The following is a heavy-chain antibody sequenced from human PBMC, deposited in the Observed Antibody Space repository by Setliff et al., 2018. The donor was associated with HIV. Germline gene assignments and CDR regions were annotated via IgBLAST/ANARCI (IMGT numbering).Heavy chain of an antibody. J-gene: IGHJ4*02. CDR1: GVSIATDGYY. D-gene: IGHD3-9*01. Sequence: SETLSLTCSVSGVSIATDGYYWSWIRHYPGKGLEWIGYMYHSGSTYYNASLASRLIMSLDPSKNQFSLKLNSMTAADTAMYYCAGGRYFRDIRDSRFDFWGQGMLVTV. CDR3: AGGRYFRDIRDSRFDF. CDR2: MYHSGST. V-gene: IGHV4-31*03.